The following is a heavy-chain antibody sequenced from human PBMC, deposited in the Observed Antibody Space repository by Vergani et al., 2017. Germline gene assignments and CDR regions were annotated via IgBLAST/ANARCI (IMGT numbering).Heavy chain of an antibody. CDR1: GFTFSSYW. Sequence: EVQLVESGGGLVQPGGSLRLSCAASGFTFSSYWMHWVRQAPGKGLVWVSRINSDGSSTSYADSVKGRFTISRDNAKNTLYLQMNSLRAEDTAVYYCARDDRSPQRIDCTNGVCYHYYYYYGMDVWGQGTTVTVSS. V-gene: IGHV3-74*01. CDR2: INSDGSST. CDR3: ARDDRSPQRIDCTNGVCYHYYYYYGMDV. D-gene: IGHD2-8*01. J-gene: IGHJ6*02.